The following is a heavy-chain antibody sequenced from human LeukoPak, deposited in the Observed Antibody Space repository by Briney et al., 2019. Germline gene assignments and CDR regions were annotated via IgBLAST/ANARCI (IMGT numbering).Heavy chain of an antibody. D-gene: IGHD3-10*01. Sequence: PGGSLRLSCAASGFTFGSYAMSWVRQAPGNGLEWVSYISSSGSTIYYADSVKGRFTISRDNAKNSLYLQMNSLRAEDTAVYYCARKASYGSGSYFGYWGQGTLVTVSS. CDR1: GFTFGSYA. CDR2: ISSSGSTI. CDR3: ARKASYGSGSYFGY. J-gene: IGHJ4*02. V-gene: IGHV3-48*03.